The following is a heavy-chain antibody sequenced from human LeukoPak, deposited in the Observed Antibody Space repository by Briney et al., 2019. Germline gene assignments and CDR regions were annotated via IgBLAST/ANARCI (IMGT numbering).Heavy chain of an antibody. CDR2: IYYSGST. Sequence: SEALSLTCTVSGGSISSYYWSWIRQPPGKGLEWIGYIYYSGSTNYNPSLKSRVTISVDTSKNQFSLKLSSVTAADTAVYYCARSFSGYDLAYYYYMDVWGKGTTVTVSS. J-gene: IGHJ6*03. V-gene: IGHV4-59*01. CDR3: ARSFSGYDLAYYYYMDV. CDR1: GGSISSYY. D-gene: IGHD5-12*01.